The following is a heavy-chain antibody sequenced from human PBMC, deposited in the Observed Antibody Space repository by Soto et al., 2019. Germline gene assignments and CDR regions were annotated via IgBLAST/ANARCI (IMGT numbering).Heavy chain of an antibody. CDR3: AKATATGGGAFDI. J-gene: IGHJ3*02. V-gene: IGHV3-23*01. CDR2: ILVDGRT. D-gene: IGHD2-8*02. Sequence: GGSLRLSCAASGFICSSYDMSWVRQAPGKGLEWVSTILVDGRTFYVDSVKGRFTISRDSSQNTVYLQMNSLTAGDTALYYCAKATATGGGAFDICGQGTTVTVSS. CDR1: GFICSSYD.